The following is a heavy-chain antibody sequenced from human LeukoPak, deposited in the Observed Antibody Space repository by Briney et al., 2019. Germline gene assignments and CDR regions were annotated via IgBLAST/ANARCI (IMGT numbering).Heavy chain of an antibody. Sequence: MSSETLSLTCTVSGGSISSGSYYWSWIRQPAGKGLEWIGRIYTSGSTNYNPSLKSRVTISVDTSKNQFSLKLSSVTAADTAVYYCARDRAIFGVFSYLYYMDVWGKGTTVTVSS. J-gene: IGHJ6*03. CDR2: IYTSGST. CDR1: GGSISSGSYY. CDR3: ARDRAIFGVFSYLYYMDV. V-gene: IGHV4-61*02. D-gene: IGHD3-3*01.